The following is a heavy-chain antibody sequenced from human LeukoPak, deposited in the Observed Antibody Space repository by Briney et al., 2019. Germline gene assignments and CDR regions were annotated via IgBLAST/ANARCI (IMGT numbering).Heavy chain of an antibody. J-gene: IGHJ1*01. D-gene: IGHD4-17*01. CDR1: GFSFSSYS. CDR2: ISSSSSTI. CDR3: ARDPTVTTGPEYFQH. V-gene: IGHV3-48*01. Sequence: GGSLRLSCAASGFSFSSYSMNWVRQAPGKGLEWVSYISSSSSTIYYADSVKGRFTISRDNAKNSLYLQMNSLRAEDTAVYYCARDPTVTTGPEYFQHWGQGTLVTVSS.